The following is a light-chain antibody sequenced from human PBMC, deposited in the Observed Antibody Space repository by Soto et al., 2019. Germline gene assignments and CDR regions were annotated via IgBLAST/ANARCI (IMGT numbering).Light chain of an antibody. V-gene: IGKV3-11*01. Sequence: ILLTLSPVTLSLYPEERATLSCRASQSVRSYLAWYQQKPGQAPRLLICDATDRATGIPARFSGSGSETDFALTISSLEPEDFAVYYCQQRSSWPWTFGEGTKVDIK. CDR3: QQRSSWPWT. CDR2: DAT. CDR1: QSVRSY. J-gene: IGKJ1*01.